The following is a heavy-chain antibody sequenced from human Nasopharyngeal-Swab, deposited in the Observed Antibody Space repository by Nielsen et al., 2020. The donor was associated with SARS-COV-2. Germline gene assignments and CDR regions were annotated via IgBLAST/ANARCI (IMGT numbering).Heavy chain of an antibody. D-gene: IGHD2-21*02. V-gene: IGHV3-23*01. Sequence: GESLKISCTPSGFTFSDYAMNWVRLAPGKGLEWVASITSRGDRTYYGDSVKGRFTIFRENYKNTLYLQFNSLRAEDTARYYCARFSRCDDDCPSDYWGQGTLVTVSS. J-gene: IGHJ4*02. CDR1: GFTFSDYA. CDR2: ITSRGDRT. CDR3: ARFSRCDDDCPSDY.